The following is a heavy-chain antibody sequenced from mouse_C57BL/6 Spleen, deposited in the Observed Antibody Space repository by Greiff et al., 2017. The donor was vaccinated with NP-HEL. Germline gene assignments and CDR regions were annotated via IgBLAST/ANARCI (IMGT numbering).Heavy chain of an antibody. D-gene: IGHD4-1*01. CDR3: ARGGLGDWYFDV. CDR2: ISSGGSYT. Sequence: EVMLVESGGDLVKPGGSLKLSCAASGFTFSSYGMSWVRQTPDKRLEWVATISSGGSYTYYPDSVKGRFTISRDNAKNTLYLQMSSLKSEDTAMYYCARGGLGDWYFDVWGTGTTVTVSS. J-gene: IGHJ1*03. CDR1: GFTFSSYG. V-gene: IGHV5-6*01.